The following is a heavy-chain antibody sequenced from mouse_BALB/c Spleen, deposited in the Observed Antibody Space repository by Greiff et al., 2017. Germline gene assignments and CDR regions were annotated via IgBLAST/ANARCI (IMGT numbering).Heavy chain of an antibody. CDR2: IWAGGST. D-gene: IGHD2-10*02. Sequence: VQLVESGPGLVAPSQSLSITCTVSGFSLTSYGVHWVRQPPGKGLEWLGVIWAGGSTNYNSALMSRLSISKDNSNGQVFLKMNSLQTDDTAMYYCARDFLYGIYPVAYGGQGTLVTVSA. CDR1: GFSLTSYG. CDR3: ARDFLYGIYPVAY. V-gene: IGHV2-9*02. J-gene: IGHJ3*01.